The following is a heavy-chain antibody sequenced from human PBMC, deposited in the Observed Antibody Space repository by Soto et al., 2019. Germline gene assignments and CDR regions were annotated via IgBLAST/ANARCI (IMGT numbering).Heavy chain of an antibody. J-gene: IGHJ6*03. Sequence: SETLSLTCTVSGGSISSYYWSWIRQPPGKGLEWIGYIYYSGSTNYNPSLKSRVTISVDTSKNQFSLKLSSVTAADTAVYYCAREGTGRSWGYYYMDVWGKGTTVTVS. D-gene: IGHD1-26*01. CDR2: IYYSGST. CDR1: GGSISSYY. CDR3: AREGTGRSWGYYYMDV. V-gene: IGHV4-59*12.